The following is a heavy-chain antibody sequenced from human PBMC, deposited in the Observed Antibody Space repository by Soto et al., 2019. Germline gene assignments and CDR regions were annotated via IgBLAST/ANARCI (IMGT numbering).Heavy chain of an antibody. V-gene: IGHV3-23*01. CDR3: AKDRRAGGNSAFYFDF. J-gene: IGHJ4*02. CDR1: GFSFRSYA. CDR2: ISPTGGST. D-gene: IGHD3-16*01. Sequence: PGGSLRLSCATSGFSFRSYAMTWLRQAPGKGLEWVSTISPTGGSTYYADSVKGRFTISRDNSHNTLYLQVHSLTAEDPAFYYCAKDRRAGGNSAFYFDFWGPGAQVTVSS.